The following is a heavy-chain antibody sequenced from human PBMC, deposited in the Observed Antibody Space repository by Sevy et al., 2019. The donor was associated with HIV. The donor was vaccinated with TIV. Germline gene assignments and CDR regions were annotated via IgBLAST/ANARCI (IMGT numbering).Heavy chain of an antibody. D-gene: IGHD1-26*01. CDR3: AGPSLASYSQLSPFDF. CDR2: LSYDGSDE. J-gene: IGHJ4*02. V-gene: IGHV3-30*03. CDR1: GFIFSSYA. Sequence: GGSLRLSCAASGFIFSSYAIHWVRQAPGKGLEWVAVLSYDGSDEFYADSVKGRFTISRDNSKNTVYLQMHSLRAEDTAVYHCAGPSLASYSQLSPFDFWGQGTLVTVSS.